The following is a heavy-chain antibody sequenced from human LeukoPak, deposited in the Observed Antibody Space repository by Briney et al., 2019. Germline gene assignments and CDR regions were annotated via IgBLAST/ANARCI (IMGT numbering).Heavy chain of an antibody. CDR2: ISDSGST. CDR3: ARSGRIPVTGTIGGFDY. CDR1: GVSIRSFY. J-gene: IGHJ4*02. D-gene: IGHD6-19*01. Sequence: SETLSLTCTVSGVSIRSFYWSWIRQPPGKGLEWIGYISDSGSTSYNPSLKSRVTLSVDASKTQFSLKLSSVTAADTAVYYCARSGRIPVTGTIGGFDYWGQGTLVTVSS. V-gene: IGHV4-59*01.